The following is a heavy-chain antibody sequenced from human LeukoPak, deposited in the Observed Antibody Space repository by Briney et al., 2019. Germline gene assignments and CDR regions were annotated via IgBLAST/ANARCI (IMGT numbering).Heavy chain of an antibody. CDR1: GGSISSYY. CDR2: IYYSGST. V-gene: IGHV4-59*12. J-gene: IGHJ3*02. CDR3: ARELDAFDI. Sequence: PSETLSLTCTVSGGSISSYYWSWIRQPPGKGLEWIGYIYYSGSTNYNPSLKSRVTISVDTSKNQFSLKLSSVTAADTAVYYCARELDAFDIWGQGTMVTVSS.